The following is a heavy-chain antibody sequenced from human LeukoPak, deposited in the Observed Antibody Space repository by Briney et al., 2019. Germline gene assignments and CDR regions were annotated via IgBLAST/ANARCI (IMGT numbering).Heavy chain of an antibody. J-gene: IGHJ6*02. CDR1: GYTFTSYD. CDR2: MNPNSGNT. CDR3: ARVGCSSTSCYYFYYYYGMDV. Sequence: ASVKVSCKASGYTFTSYDINWVRQATGQGLEWVGWMNPNSGNTGYAQKFQGRVTMTRNTSISTAYMELSSLRSEDTAVYYCARVGCSSTSCYYFYYYYGMDVWGQGTTVTVSS. V-gene: IGHV1-8*01. D-gene: IGHD2-2*01.